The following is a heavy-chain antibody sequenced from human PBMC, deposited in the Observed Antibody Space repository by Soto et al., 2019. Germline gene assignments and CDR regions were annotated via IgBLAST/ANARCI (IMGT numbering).Heavy chain of an antibody. D-gene: IGHD3-16*01. V-gene: IGHV1-18*01. CDR2: ISPYTGNT. CDR3: VMVDNYVTPTPQDV. Sequence: QVQLVQSGDEVKKPGASVKVSCKASGYIFVNYGIAWVRQAPGQGLEWMGWISPYTGNTHSASKVQGRLXXPXDTSTSTAYRDLGSLTSDDTAVYYCVMVDNYVTPTPQDVWGQGTTVTVSS. J-gene: IGHJ6*02. CDR1: GYIFVNYG.